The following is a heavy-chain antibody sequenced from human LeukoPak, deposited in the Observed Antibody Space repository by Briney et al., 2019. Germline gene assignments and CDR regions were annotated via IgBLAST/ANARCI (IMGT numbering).Heavy chain of an antibody. CDR3: AKVVAGQYNDY. CDR2: INSNGDTI. Sequence: GGPLRLSCAASGFAFSSYEINWVRQAPGKGLEWISYINSNGDTIYYADSVKGRFTVSRDNAKNSLYLQMNSLRAEDTAVYYCAKVVAGQYNDYWGQGTLVTVSS. J-gene: IGHJ4*02. V-gene: IGHV3-48*03. D-gene: IGHD2-15*01. CDR1: GFAFSSYE.